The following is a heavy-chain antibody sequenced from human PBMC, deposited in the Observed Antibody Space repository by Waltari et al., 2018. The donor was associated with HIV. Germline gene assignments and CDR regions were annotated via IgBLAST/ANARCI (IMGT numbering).Heavy chain of an antibody. CDR2: IKQDGSEK. Sequence: EVQLVESGGGLVQPGGTLSLSCADSGFTFSSHWVSWVRQAPGKGLEWVANIKQDGSEKYYVDSVKGRFTISRDNAKNSLYLQMNSLRAEDTAVYYCARDYNWNRWGYFDLWGRGTLVTVSS. CDR3: ARDYNWNRWGYFDL. J-gene: IGHJ2*01. D-gene: IGHD1-20*01. V-gene: IGHV3-7*01. CDR1: GFTFSSHW.